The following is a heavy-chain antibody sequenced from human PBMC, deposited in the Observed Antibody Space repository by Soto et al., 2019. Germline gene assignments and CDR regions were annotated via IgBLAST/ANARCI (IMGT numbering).Heavy chain of an antibody. CDR1: AYTFTSYY. CDR2: INPSGGST. V-gene: IGHV1-46*01. Sequence: ASVKVSCKASAYTFTSYYMHWVRQAPGQGLEWMGIINPSGGSTSYAQKFQGRVTMTRDTSTSTVYMELSSLRSEDTAVYYCARVSEGVVVTANFDYWGQGTLVTVSS. CDR3: ARVSEGVVVTANFDY. D-gene: IGHD2-21*02. J-gene: IGHJ4*02.